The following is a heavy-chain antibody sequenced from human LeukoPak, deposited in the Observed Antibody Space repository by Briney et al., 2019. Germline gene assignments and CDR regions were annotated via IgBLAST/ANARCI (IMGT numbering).Heavy chain of an antibody. D-gene: IGHD1-1*01. CDR1: GGAISGYY. J-gene: IGHJ6*03. V-gene: IGHV4-59*01. Sequence: SETLSLTCTVSGGAISGYYWSWIRQPPGKGLEWIGYIYYTGSTNYNPSLKSRVTISVDTPKNQFSLKLSSVTAADTAVYYCARDYNDYYYYYMDVWGKGTTVTISS. CDR2: IYYTGST. CDR3: ARDYNDYYYYYMDV.